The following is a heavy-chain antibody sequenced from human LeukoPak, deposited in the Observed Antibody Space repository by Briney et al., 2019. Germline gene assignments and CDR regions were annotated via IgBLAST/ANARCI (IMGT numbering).Heavy chain of an antibody. CDR1: GYTFTGYY. CDR3: ARGPGRYYYDSSGYQI. D-gene: IGHD3-22*01. J-gene: IGHJ3*02. Sequence: ASVKVSCKASGYTFTGYYIHWVRQAPGQGLEWMGWINPNSGGTNYAQKFQGRVTMTRDTSISTAYMELSRLRSDDTAVYYCARGPGRYYYDSSGYQIWGQGTMVTVSS. CDR2: INPNSGGT. V-gene: IGHV1-2*02.